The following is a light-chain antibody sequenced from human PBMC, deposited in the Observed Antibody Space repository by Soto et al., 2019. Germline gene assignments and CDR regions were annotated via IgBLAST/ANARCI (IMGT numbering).Light chain of an antibody. V-gene: IGLV8-61*01. CDR2: SGD. Sequence: QTVVTQEASLSVSPGGTVTLTCGLTSGSVSSRYYPSWYRQDPGQTPRTLIYSGDIRSSGVTDRFSGSILGSKAALTITGAEADDESVYYCVLYMKGDIRVFGGGTKLTVL. J-gene: IGLJ2*01. CDR3: VLYMKGDIRV. CDR1: SGSVSSRYY.